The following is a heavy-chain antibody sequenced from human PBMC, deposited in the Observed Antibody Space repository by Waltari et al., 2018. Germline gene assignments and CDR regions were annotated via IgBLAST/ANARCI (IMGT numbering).Heavy chain of an antibody. CDR1: GGSISSHY. CDR3: ARVKGSYTSDP. Sequence: QVQLQESGPGLVKPSETLSLTCTVSGGSISSHYWSWIRQPPGKGLEWIGYIYDRGSTTYNPPLKSRVTISVDTSKNQFSLKLSSVTAADTAVYYCARVKGSYTSDPWGQGTLVTVSS. CDR2: IYDRGST. D-gene: IGHD3-16*01. J-gene: IGHJ5*02. V-gene: IGHV4-59*11.